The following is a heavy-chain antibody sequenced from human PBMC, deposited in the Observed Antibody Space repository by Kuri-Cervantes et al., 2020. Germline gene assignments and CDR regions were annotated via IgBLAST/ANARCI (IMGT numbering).Heavy chain of an antibody. CDR1: GFTFSSYS. D-gene: IGHD5-24*01. V-gene: IGHV3-21*01. CDR2: ISSSSSYI. CDR3: ARRDGYSWGLY. Sequence: GESLKISCAASGFTFSSYSMNWVRQAPGKGLEWVSSISSSSSYIYYADSVKGRFTISRDNAKNSLYLQMNSLRAEDTAVYYCARRDGYSWGLYWGQGTLVTVSS. J-gene: IGHJ4*02.